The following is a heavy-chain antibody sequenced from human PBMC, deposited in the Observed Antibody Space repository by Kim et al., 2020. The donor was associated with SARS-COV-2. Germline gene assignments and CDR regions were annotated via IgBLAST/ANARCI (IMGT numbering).Heavy chain of an antibody. Sequence: ASVKVSCKASGYTFTSYAMNWVRQAPGQGLEWMGWINTNTGNPTYAQGFTGRFVFSLDTSVSTAYLQISSLKAEDTAVYYCARDLEYSSGWWDYYYYYGMDVWGQGTTVTVSS. CDR2: INTNTGNP. V-gene: IGHV7-4-1*02. J-gene: IGHJ6*02. D-gene: IGHD6-19*01. CDR3: ARDLEYSSGWWDYYYYYGMDV. CDR1: GYTFTSYA.